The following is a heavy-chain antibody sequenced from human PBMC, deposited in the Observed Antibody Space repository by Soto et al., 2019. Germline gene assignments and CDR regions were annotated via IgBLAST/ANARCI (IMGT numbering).Heavy chain of an antibody. CDR1: GFTFDDYA. V-gene: IGHV3-9*01. Sequence: GGSLRLSCAASGFTFDDYAMHWFRQAPGKGLEWVSGISWNSGSIDYADSVKGRFTISRDNAKNSLYLQMNSLRAEDTALYYCAKGVVYAADAFDIWGHGTMVTVSS. CDR2: ISWNSGSI. D-gene: IGHD2-8*02. CDR3: AKGVVYAADAFDI. J-gene: IGHJ3*02.